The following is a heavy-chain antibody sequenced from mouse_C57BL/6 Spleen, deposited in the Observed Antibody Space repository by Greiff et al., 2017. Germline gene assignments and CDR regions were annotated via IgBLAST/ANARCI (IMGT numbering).Heavy chain of an antibody. V-gene: IGHV1-52*01. Sequence: QVQLKQPGAELVRPGSSVKLSCKASGYTFTSYWMHWVKQRPIQGLEWIGNIDPSDSETHYNQKFKDKATLTVDKSSSTAYMQLSSLTSEDSAVYYCASFYYDYDWYFYVWGTGTTVTVSS. CDR1: GYTFTSYW. CDR3: ASFYYDYDWYFYV. D-gene: IGHD2-4*01. J-gene: IGHJ1*03. CDR2: IDPSDSET.